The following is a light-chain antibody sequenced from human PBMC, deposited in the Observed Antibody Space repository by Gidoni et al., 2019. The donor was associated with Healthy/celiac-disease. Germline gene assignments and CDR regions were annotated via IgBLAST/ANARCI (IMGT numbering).Light chain of an antibody. J-gene: IGKJ2*01. CDR1: QSISSY. CDR3: QQSYSTPMYT. Sequence: DIQMTQSPSSLSASAGDRVTITCRASQSISSYLNWYQQKPGKAPKLLIYAASSLQSGVPSRFSGSGSGTDFTLIISSLQPEDFATYYCQQSYSTPMYTFGQGTKLEIK. CDR2: AAS. V-gene: IGKV1-39*01.